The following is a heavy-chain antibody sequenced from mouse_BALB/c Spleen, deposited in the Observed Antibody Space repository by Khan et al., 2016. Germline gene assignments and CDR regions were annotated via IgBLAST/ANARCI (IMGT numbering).Heavy chain of an antibody. Sequence: DLVKPGASVKLSCKASGYTFTSYWINWIKQRPGQGLEWIGRIAPGSGSTYYNEMFKGKATLTVDTSSSTAYIHHSSLSSEDSAVYFCAREGTVPLMDYWGQGTSVTVSS. D-gene: IGHD1-1*01. CDR2: IAPGSGST. J-gene: IGHJ4*01. CDR1: GYTFTSYW. V-gene: IGHV1S41*01. CDR3: AREGTVPLMDY.